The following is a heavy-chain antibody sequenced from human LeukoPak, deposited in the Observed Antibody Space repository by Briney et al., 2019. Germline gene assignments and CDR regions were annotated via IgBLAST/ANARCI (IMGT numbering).Heavy chain of an antibody. CDR1: GFTFRTYA. Sequence: PGGSLRLSCVASGFTFRTYAMSWVRQAPGKGLEWVSGISDSGGTTYYVDSVKGRFTISRDNAKNTLYLQMNSLRAEDSAVYYCASAYYHYYFDYWGQGTLVTVSS. V-gene: IGHV3-23*01. J-gene: IGHJ4*02. D-gene: IGHD3-22*01. CDR3: ASAYYHYYFDY. CDR2: ISDSGGTT.